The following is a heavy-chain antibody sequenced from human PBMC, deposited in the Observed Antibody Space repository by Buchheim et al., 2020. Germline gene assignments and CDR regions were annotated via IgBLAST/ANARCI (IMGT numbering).Heavy chain of an antibody. Sequence: VQLMESGGDVVQPGRSLRLSCAASGFTFSSYAMSWVRQAPGKGLEWVSAISGSGGSTYYADSVKGRFTISRDNSKITLYLKMNSLRAEDTSVYYCAKLERSGLGHDSYIVVVTAMYYAMDVWGQGTT. CDR2: ISGSGGST. CDR3: AKLERSGLGHDSYIVVVTAMYYAMDV. CDR1: GFTFSSYA. V-gene: IGHV3-23*01. D-gene: IGHD2-21*02. J-gene: IGHJ6*02.